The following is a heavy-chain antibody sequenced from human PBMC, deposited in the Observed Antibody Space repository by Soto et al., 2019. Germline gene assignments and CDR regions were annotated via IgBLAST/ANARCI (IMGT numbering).Heavy chain of an antibody. CDR2: VNLDGSEK. Sequence: EVQLVESGGGLVQPGGALRLSCAASGFTCRTYWLSWVRQVPGKGLEWVANVNLDGSEKNYVDSVKGRFTITRDNARNSLYLQMNSLRAEDTALYYCARDGSTSWYSYDYHGMDVWGQGTTVTVSS. J-gene: IGHJ6*02. D-gene: IGHD5-18*01. V-gene: IGHV3-7*05. CDR3: ARDGSTSWYSYDYHGMDV. CDR1: GFTCRTYW.